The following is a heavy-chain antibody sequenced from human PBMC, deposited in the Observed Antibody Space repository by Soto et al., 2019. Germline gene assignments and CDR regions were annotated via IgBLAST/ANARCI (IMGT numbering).Heavy chain of an antibody. CDR3: AIVPAPMVRGVGQFYN. CDR2: ISAYNGNT. Sequence: QVQLVQSGAKVKKPGASVKVSCKASGYTFTSYGISWVRQAPGQVLEWMGWISAYNGNTNYAQKLQSRVTMTTDTSTGTAYMELRSLRSDDTAVYYCAIVPAPMVRGVGQFYNGGPGTLVTVSS. D-gene: IGHD3-10*01. V-gene: IGHV1-18*01. CDR1: GYTFTSYG. J-gene: IGHJ4*02.